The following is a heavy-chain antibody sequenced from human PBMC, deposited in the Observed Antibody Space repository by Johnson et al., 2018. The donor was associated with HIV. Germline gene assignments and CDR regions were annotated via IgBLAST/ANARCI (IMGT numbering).Heavy chain of an antibody. J-gene: IGHJ3*02. Sequence: QVQLVESGGGLVQPGGSLRLSCAASGFTFSSYAMHWVRQAPGKGLEYVSAISSSGSTIYYADSVKGRFTISRDNAKNSLYLQMNSLRAEDTAVYYCASSIPPYSSSSVAFDIWGQGTMVTVSS. V-gene: IGHV3-64*04. CDR2: ISSSGSTI. CDR3: ASSIPPYSSSSVAFDI. CDR1: GFTFSSYA. D-gene: IGHD6-6*01.